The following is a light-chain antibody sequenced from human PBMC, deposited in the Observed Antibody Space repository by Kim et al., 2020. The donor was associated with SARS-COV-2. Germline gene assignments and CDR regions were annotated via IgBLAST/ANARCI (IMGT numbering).Light chain of an antibody. V-gene: IGLV2-8*01. CDR3: SSYTDSDTLI. CDR1: SSNIGRYYY. CDR2: DVS. J-gene: IGLJ2*01. Sequence: GQPVTISRTGSSSNIGRYYYVSWYQHHPGKVPKLMIYDVSRRPSGVPDRFSGSKSDNTASLTVSGLQAEDEADYYCSSYTDSDTLIFGGGTQLTFL.